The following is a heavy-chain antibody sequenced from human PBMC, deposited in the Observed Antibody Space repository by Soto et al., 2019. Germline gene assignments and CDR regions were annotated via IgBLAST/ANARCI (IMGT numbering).Heavy chain of an antibody. CDR1: GFTFSSYG. CDR3: ARGSYCGGDCYSFDY. J-gene: IGHJ4*02. V-gene: IGHV3-33*01. CDR2: IWYDGSNK. D-gene: IGHD2-21*02. Sequence: QVQLVESGGGVVQPGRSLRLSCAASGFTFSSYGMHWVRQAPGKGLEWVAVIWYDGSNKYYADSVKGRFTISRDNSKKTLYLQMNSLRAEDTAVYYCARGSYCGGDCYSFDYWGQGTLVTVSS.